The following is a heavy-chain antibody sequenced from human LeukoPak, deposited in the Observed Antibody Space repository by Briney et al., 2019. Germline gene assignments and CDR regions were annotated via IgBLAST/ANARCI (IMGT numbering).Heavy chain of an antibody. V-gene: IGHV3-23*01. D-gene: IGHD2-15*01. CDR2: ITDSGGST. J-gene: IGHJ4*02. CDR3: AKSLAALWVIDY. Sequence: PGGSLRLSCAASGFTFTNYSMNWVRQAPGKGLEWVSGITDSGGSTYYADSVKGRFTISRDNSENTLYLQMNSLRAEDTAIYFCAKSLAALWVIDYWGQGTLVTVSS. CDR1: GFTFTNYS.